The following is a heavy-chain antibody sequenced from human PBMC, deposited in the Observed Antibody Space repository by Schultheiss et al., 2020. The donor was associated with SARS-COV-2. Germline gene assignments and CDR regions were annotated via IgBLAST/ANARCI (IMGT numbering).Heavy chain of an antibody. V-gene: IGHV3-21*04. CDR2: ITTTGRQI. D-gene: IGHD3-10*01. Sequence: ETLSLTCDVSGGSFTSDYWWIWVRQTPGKGLEWVSSITTTGRQIDYADSVKGRFTISRDNAKNSLDLQMNSLRADDTAIYYCARDILRHYYGSGSPRYYYYGMDVWGQGTTVTVSS. CDR3: ARDILRHYYGSGSPRYYYYGMDV. J-gene: IGHJ6*02. CDR1: GGSFTSDY.